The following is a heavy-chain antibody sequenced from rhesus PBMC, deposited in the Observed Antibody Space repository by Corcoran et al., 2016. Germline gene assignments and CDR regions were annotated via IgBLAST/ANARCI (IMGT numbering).Heavy chain of an antibody. CDR1: GGSISSNY. D-gene: IGHD5-24*01. CDR3: ARQYSGYPEAYDY. Sequence: QLQLQESGPGLVKPSETLSLTCAVSGGSISSNYWSWIRQPPGKGLVWIGRISGSGGSTDYNPSLKSRVTISTDTSKNQCSLKLSSVTAADTAVYYCARQYSGYPEAYDYWGQGVLVTVSS. J-gene: IGHJ4*01. V-gene: IGHV4-173*01. CDR2: ISGSGGST.